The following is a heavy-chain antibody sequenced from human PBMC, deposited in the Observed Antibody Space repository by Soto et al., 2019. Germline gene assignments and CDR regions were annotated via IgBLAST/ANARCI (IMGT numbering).Heavy chain of an antibody. Sequence: ASVKVSCKASGYTFTSYYMHWVRQAPGQGLEWMGIINPSGGSTSYAQKFQGRVTMTRDTSTSTVYMELSSLRSEDTAVYYCAREGAYSSSWYSPYYGMDVWGQGTMVTVSS. CDR1: GYTFTSYY. CDR3: AREGAYSSSWYSPYYGMDV. V-gene: IGHV1-46*01. J-gene: IGHJ6*02. D-gene: IGHD6-13*01. CDR2: INPSGGST.